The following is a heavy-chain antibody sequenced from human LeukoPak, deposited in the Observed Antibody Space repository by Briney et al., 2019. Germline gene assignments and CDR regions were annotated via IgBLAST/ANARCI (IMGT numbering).Heavy chain of an antibody. CDR1: GYTFTSYY. CDR3: ARAWLRITMVRGVSHFDY. Sequence: GASATLSCRASGYTFTSYYMHWVRQAPEQGLEWMGIINPSGGSTSYAQKFQGRVTMTRDTSTSTVYMELSSLRSEDTAVYYCARAWLRITMVRGVSHFDYWGQGTLVTVSS. CDR2: INPSGGST. V-gene: IGHV1-46*01. D-gene: IGHD3-10*01. J-gene: IGHJ4*02.